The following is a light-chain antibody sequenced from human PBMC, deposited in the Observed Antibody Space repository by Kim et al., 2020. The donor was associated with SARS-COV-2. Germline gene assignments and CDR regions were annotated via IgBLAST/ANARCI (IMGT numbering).Light chain of an antibody. CDR2: DTS. CDR3: QQFDSLPLT. V-gene: IGKV1-33*01. CDR1: QDITTY. J-gene: IGKJ4*01. Sequence: VGDSITMACRAGQDITTYLNWYQQKPGRAPKVLIFDTSFLEKGVPPRFTGRGSGSNFTLTISGLQPEDIATYYCQQFDSLPLTFGGGTKVDIK.